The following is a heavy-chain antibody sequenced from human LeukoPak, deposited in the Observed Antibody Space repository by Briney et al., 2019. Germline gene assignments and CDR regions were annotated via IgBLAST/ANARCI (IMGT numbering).Heavy chain of an antibody. Sequence: GGSLRLSCAASGFTFSSYGMHWVRQAPGKGLEWVAFIRYDGSNKYYADSVKGRFTISRDNSKNTLYLQMNSLRAEDTAVYYCAKDSQPYDYVWGSYRRTAYYFDYWGQGTLVTVSS. CDR3: AKDSQPYDYVWGSYRRTAYYFDY. D-gene: IGHD3-16*02. CDR1: GFTFSSYG. CDR2: IRYDGSNK. V-gene: IGHV3-30*02. J-gene: IGHJ4*02.